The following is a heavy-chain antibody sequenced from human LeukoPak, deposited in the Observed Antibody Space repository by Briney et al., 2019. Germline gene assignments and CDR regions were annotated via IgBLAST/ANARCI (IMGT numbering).Heavy chain of an antibody. D-gene: IGHD3-22*01. CDR1: AFTFSNYA. CDR3: SKGGSAYVMYYFDN. V-gene: IGHV3-23*01. J-gene: IGHJ4*02. Sequence: AGGSLRLSCAASAFTFSNYAMSWVRQAPGKGLEWVSAISGSGASTYYADSVKGRFTISRDKSQNTLYLQMNSLRAEDTAVYYCSKGGSAYVMYYFDNWGKGTLVTVSS. CDR2: ISGSGAST.